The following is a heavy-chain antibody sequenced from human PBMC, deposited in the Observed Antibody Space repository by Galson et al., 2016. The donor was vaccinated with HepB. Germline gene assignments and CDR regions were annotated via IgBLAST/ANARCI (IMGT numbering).Heavy chain of an antibody. V-gene: IGHV4-39*07. CDR1: GGSIGSGGYY. J-gene: IGHJ5*01. CDR3: ASKGDGYPNWFDC. CDR2: INQSGNI. Sequence: SETLSLTCTVSGGSIGSGGYYWSWIRQPPGKGPEWIGEINQSGNINSKASLKSRVTISVDKSKNQFSLQLTSVTAADTGVYFCASKGDGYPNWFDCWGQGTLVTVSA. D-gene: IGHD5-24*01.